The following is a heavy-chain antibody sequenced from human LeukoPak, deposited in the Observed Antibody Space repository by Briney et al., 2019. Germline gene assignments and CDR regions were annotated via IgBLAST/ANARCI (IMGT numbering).Heavy chain of an antibody. CDR3: ARDGPGYYDSSGYDDSSTDAFDI. CDR2: VNHSGST. J-gene: IGHJ3*02. V-gene: IGHV4-34*01. CDR1: GGSFSGYY. D-gene: IGHD3-22*01. Sequence: SETLSLTCAVYGGSFSGYYWSWIRQPPGKGLEWIWEVNHSGSTNYNPSLKSRVTISVDTSKNQFSLKLSSVTAADTAVYYCARDGPGYYDSSGYDDSSTDAFDIWGQGTMVTVSS.